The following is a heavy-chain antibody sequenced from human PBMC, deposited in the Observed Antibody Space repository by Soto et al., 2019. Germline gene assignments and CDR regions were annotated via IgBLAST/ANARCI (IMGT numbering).Heavy chain of an antibody. V-gene: IGHV4-39*01. J-gene: IGHJ6*02. CDR3: ARQYYYDSSGYYLRFGHYYYYGMDV. CDR1: GGSISSSSYY. D-gene: IGHD3-22*01. Sequence: PSETLSLTCTVYGGSISSSSYYWGWIRQPPGKGLEWIGSIYYSGSTYYNPSLKSRVTISVDTSKNQFSLKLSSVTAADTAVYYCARQYYYDSSGYYLRFGHYYYYGMDVWGQGTTVT. CDR2: IYYSGST.